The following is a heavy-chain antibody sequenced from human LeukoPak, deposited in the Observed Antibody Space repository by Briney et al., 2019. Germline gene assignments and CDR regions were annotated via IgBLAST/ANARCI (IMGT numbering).Heavy chain of an antibody. Sequence: SETLSLTCAVSAYSISSGYRWGWIRQPPGKGLEWIGSIYHSGITYYNPSLKSRVTISVDTSNNQFSLELTSVTAADTAVYYCARYRHAHTPFDHWGQGTLVTVSS. CDR1: AYSISSGYR. CDR3: ARYRHAHTPFDH. D-gene: IGHD1-26*01. J-gene: IGHJ4*02. V-gene: IGHV4-38-2*01. CDR2: IYHSGIT.